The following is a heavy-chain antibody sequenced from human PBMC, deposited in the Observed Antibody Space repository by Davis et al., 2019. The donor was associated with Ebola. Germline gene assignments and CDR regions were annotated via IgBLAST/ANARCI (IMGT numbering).Heavy chain of an antibody. Sequence: SLKISCVASGFIFDDYSMHWVRQAPGKGLQWVAGISWNSASIDYADSVKGRFTISRDNAKASLYLQMNSLKTGDTAFYYCARDLGRVTVGNWGQGTLVTVSS. J-gene: IGHJ4*02. CDR2: ISWNSASI. D-gene: IGHD4-17*01. CDR3: ARDLGRVTVGN. V-gene: IGHV3-9*01. CDR1: GFIFDDYS.